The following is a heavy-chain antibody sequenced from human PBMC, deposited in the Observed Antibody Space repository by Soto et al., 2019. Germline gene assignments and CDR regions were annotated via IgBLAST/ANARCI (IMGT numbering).Heavy chain of an antibody. J-gene: IGHJ6*02. D-gene: IGHD3-10*01. CDR3: AKRFRVGLTPYQYYAMDV. CDR1: GFTFTNYG. Sequence: GGSLRLSCAASGFTFTNYGVHLVRQSPGKGLEWVAVISHEGSNIYYADSVRGRFTISRDNSENTLFLQMSSLRAEDTAVYYCAKRFRVGLTPYQYYAMDVWGQGTKANV. V-gene: IGHV3-30*18. CDR2: ISHEGSNI.